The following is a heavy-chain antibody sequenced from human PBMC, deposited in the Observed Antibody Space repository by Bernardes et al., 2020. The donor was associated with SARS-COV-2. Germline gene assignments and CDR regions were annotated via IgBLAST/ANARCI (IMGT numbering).Heavy chain of an antibody. CDR3: TTPYYGSATGPPRYYYHGMDV. V-gene: IGHV3-48*01. Sequence: GGSLRLSFQASGFPFRTYDIYWVRQAPGKGLEWLSYIRTTGTTIYYADSLKGRFTISRDKANNSLYLQLNSLRADDTAVYYCTTPYYGSATGPPRYYYHGMDVWGQGTTVTVSS. CDR1: GFPFRTYD. J-gene: IGHJ6*02. CDR2: IRTTGTTI. D-gene: IGHD3-10*01.